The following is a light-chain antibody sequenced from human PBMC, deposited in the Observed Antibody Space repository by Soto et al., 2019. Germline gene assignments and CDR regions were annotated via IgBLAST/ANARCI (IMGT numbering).Light chain of an antibody. J-gene: IGKJ2*01. CDR1: QSINKW. CDR3: QQYSSHSGT. V-gene: IGKV1-5*03. Sequence: DILLTQSPSTLSASVGDRVTISCRASQSINKWLAWYQHKPGKAPNLLIYEVSTLHSGVPSRFSGSGSGTEFTLTISSLRPDDFATYYCQQYSSHSGTFGQGTKLEVK. CDR2: EVS.